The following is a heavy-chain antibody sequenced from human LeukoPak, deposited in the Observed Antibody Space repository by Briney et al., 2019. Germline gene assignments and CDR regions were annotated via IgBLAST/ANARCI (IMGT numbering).Heavy chain of an antibody. D-gene: IGHD4-11*01. CDR3: ARDPGHSNYINDY. Sequence: GGSLRLSCAASGFTFSNYWMHWVRQSPGKGLVWVSRISSDGTNTNYADSVKGQFTISRDNAENTLYLQMTSLRAEDTAVYYCARDPGHSNYINDYWGQGTLVTVSS. J-gene: IGHJ4*02. CDR2: ISSDGTNT. CDR1: GFTFSNYW. V-gene: IGHV3-74*01.